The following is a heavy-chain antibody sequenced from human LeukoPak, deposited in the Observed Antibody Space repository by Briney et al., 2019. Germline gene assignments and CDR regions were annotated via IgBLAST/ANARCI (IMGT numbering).Heavy chain of an antibody. V-gene: IGHV4-59*01. CDR3: AREGRYRYGYNEYHSYMDI. Sequence: PSETLSLTCTVSGVSISSYYWSWIRQPPGKGLEWIGYIYYSGSTNYNPSLKSRVTISVDTSKNQFSLKLSSVTAAETAVYYCAREGRYRYGYNEYHSYMDIWGKGTTVTVSS. CDR2: IYYSGST. J-gene: IGHJ6*03. D-gene: IGHD5-24*01. CDR1: GVSISSYY.